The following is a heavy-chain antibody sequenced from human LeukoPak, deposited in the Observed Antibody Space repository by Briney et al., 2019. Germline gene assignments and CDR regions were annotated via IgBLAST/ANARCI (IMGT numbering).Heavy chain of an antibody. D-gene: IGHD3-10*01. Sequence: SETLSLTCTVSGGSISSYYWSWIRQPPGKGLEWIGYIYYSGSTNYNPSLKSRVTISVDTSKNQFSLKLSSVTAADTAVYYCARGGYYYGSGSLNWFDPWGQGTLVTASS. CDR1: GGSISSYY. J-gene: IGHJ5*02. CDR3: ARGGYYYGSGSLNWFDP. V-gene: IGHV4-59*01. CDR2: IYYSGST.